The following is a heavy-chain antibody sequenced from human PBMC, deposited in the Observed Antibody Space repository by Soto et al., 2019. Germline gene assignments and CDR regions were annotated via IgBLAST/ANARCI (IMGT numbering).Heavy chain of an antibody. CDR2: INAGNGNT. Sequence: ASVKVSCKASGYTFTSYSMHWVRQAPGQRLEWMGWINAGNGNTKYSQKFQGRVTITRDTSASTAYMELSSLRSEDTAVYYCARGHSSWYLSLGMDVWGQGTTVSVS. D-gene: IGHD6-13*01. CDR3: ARGHSSWYLSLGMDV. CDR1: GYTFTSYS. J-gene: IGHJ6*02. V-gene: IGHV1-3*01.